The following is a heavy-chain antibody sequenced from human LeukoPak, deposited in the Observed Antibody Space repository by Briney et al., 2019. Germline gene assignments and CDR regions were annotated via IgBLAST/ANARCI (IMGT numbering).Heavy chain of an antibody. V-gene: IGHV4-39*07. CDR1: GGSIRSSSYY. CDR2: IYYSGST. J-gene: IGHJ4*02. D-gene: IGHD5-12*01. CDR3: ARTQARVDIVATITPSFDY. Sequence: SETLSLTCTVSGGSIRSSSYYWGWIRQPPGTGLEWIGSIYYSGSTYYNPSLKSRVTISVDTSKNQFSLKLSSVTAADTAVYYCARTQARVDIVATITPSFDYWGQGTLVTVSS.